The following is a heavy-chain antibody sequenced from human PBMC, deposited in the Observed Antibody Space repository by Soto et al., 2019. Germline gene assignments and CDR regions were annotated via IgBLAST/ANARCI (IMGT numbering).Heavy chain of an antibody. CDR2: ISGSGDSA. V-gene: IGHV3-23*01. J-gene: IGHJ4*02. D-gene: IGHD2-2*01. CDR3: AKGSSHRCYEWADF. CDR1: GIRLSSYS. Sequence: GGSLRLSCAASGIRLSSYSMSWVRQTSGKGLEWVSVISGSGDSAYYADSVKGRITISRDSSKSTLYLHMNSLGVEDKAVYYCAKGSSHRCYEWADFWPQGTLVTVFS.